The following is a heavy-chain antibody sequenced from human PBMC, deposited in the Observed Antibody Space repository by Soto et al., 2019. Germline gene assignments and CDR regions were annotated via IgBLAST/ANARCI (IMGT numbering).Heavy chain of an antibody. V-gene: IGHV3-66*01. D-gene: IGHD2-15*01. Sequence: EVQLVESGGGLVQPGGSLRLSCAASEFTVSSKYMSWVRQAPGKGLEWVSLIQSGGTTYYADSVKGRFTISRDSSKNMLHLQMDSLRAEDTAVYYCARDDILCSGGSCYGVPMDLWGKGTTVTVSS. J-gene: IGHJ6*03. CDR1: EFTVSSKY. CDR2: IQSGGTT. CDR3: ARDDILCSGGSCYGVPMDL.